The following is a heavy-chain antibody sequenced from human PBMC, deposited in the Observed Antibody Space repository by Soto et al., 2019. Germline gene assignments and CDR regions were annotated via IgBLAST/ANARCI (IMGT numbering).Heavy chain of an antibody. J-gene: IGHJ5*02. CDR2: INPNSGGT. D-gene: IGHD2-15*01. V-gene: IGHV1-2*02. Sequence: ASVKVSCKASGYTFTGYYMHWVRQAPGQGLEWMGWINPNSGGTNYAQKFQGRVTMTRDTSISTAYMELSRLRSDDTAVYYCARDLYPVAAPLGWFDPWGQGTLVTVSS. CDR3: ARDLYPVAAPLGWFDP. CDR1: GYTFTGYY.